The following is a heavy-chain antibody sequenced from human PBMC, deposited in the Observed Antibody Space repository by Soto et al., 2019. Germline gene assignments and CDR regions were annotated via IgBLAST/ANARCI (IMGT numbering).Heavy chain of an antibody. CDR1: GGSFSGYY. CDR3: ARGSRATR. V-gene: IGHV4-34*01. J-gene: IGHJ4*02. Sequence: SETLSLTCAVYGGSFSGYYWSWIRQPPGKGLEWIGEINHSGSTNYNPSLKSRVTISVDTSKNQFSLKLSSVTAADTAVYYCARGSRATRWGQGTLVTVSS. CDR2: INHSGST.